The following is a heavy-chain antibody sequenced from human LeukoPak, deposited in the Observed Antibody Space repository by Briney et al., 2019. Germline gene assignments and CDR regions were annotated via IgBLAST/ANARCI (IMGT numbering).Heavy chain of an antibody. J-gene: IGHJ5*02. V-gene: IGHV1-46*01. CDR2: INPSGGST. CDR3: ARAYGSGSYLWENWFDP. D-gene: IGHD3-10*01. CDR1: GNTFTSYD. Sequence: ASVKVSCKASGNTFTSYDLHWVRQAPGQGLEWMGIINPSGGSTSYAQKFQGRVTMTRDTSTSTVYMELSSLRSEDTAVHYCARAYGSGSYLWENWFDPWGQGTLVTVSS.